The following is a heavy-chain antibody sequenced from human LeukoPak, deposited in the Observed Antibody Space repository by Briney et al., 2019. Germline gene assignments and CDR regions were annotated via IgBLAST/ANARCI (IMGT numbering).Heavy chain of an antibody. V-gene: IGHV3-30*18. CDR3: AKDPLGYRGSWNYFDY. D-gene: IGHD6-13*01. J-gene: IGHJ4*02. Sequence: PGGSLRLSCAASGFSFSSYVIHWVRQAPGRGLEWVALISFDGSNKYYADSVKGRFTISRDNSKNTLYLQMNSLRAEDTAVYYCAKDPLGYRGSWNYFDYWGQGTLVTVSS. CDR2: ISFDGSNK. CDR1: GFSFSSYV.